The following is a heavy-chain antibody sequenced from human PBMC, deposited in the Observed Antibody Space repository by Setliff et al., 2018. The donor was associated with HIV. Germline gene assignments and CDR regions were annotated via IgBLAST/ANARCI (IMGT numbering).Heavy chain of an antibody. CDR3: ARDNLYYNLYDGSPVYGMDV. V-gene: IGHV3-48*03. CDR1: GFPFSSYE. CDR2: ISSSGSTI. J-gene: IGHJ6*02. D-gene: IGHD3-3*01. Sequence: PGGSLRLSCAASGFPFSSYEMNWVRQAPGKGLEWVSYISSSGSTIYYADSVKGRFTISRDNTKNSLYLQMNSLRVEDTGVYYCARDNLYYNLYDGSPVYGMDVWGQGTTVTVSS.